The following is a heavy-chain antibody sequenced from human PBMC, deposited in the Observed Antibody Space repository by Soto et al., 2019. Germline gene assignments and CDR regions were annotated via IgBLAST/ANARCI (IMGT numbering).Heavy chain of an antibody. D-gene: IGHD6-19*01. CDR3: ARQIKQWDRPQDFDY. CDR2: IYYSGST. J-gene: IGHJ4*02. V-gene: IGHV4-39*01. Sequence: QLQLQESGPGLVKPSETLSLTCTVSGGSISSSSYYWGWIRQPPGKGLEWIGSIYYSGSTYYNPSLKSRVTISVDTSKNQFSLKLSSVTAADTAVYYCARQIKQWDRPQDFDYWGQGTLVTVSS. CDR1: GGSISSSSYY.